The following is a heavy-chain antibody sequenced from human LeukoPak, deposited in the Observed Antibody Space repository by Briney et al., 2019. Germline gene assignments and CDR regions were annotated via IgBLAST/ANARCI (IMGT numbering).Heavy chain of an antibody. Sequence: SETLSLTCTVSGGSISSYYWSWIRQPPGKGLEWIGYIYTSGSTNYDPSLKSRVTISVDTSRNQFSLKLSSVTAADTAVYYCARRGYSSYYYYYMDVWGKGTTVTVSS. CDR1: GGSISSYY. V-gene: IGHV4-4*09. D-gene: IGHD3-22*01. CDR3: ARRGYSSYYYYYMDV. CDR2: IYTSGST. J-gene: IGHJ6*03.